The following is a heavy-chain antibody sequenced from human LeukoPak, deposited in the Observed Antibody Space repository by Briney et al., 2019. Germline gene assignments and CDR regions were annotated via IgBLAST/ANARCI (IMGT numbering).Heavy chain of an antibody. CDR1: GFTFSSYG. J-gene: IGHJ4*02. CDR2: ISYDGSNK. D-gene: IGHD6-13*01. CDR3: ARGTIAAAGYYYFDY. V-gene: IGHV3-30*03. Sequence: RSLRLSCAASGFTFSSYGMHWVRQAPGKGLEWVAVISYDGSNKYYADSVKGRFTIFRDNSKNTLYLQMNSLRAEDTAVYYCARGTIAAAGYYYFDYWGQGTQVTVSS.